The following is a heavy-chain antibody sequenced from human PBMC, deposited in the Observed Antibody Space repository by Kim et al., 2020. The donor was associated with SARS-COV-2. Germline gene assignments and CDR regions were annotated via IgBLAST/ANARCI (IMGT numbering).Heavy chain of an antibody. CDR1: GFSVSGND. V-gene: IGHV3-53*01. D-gene: IGHD3-10*01. J-gene: IGHJ4*02. CDR3: LTEASAWGD. Sequence: GGSLRLSCAASGFSVSGNDMTWVRQAPGKGPEWVSIIHMRGDRTYAAAVKGRFTISRDNSENTSQHQKSNLRADDAAADYYLTEASAWGDCGQGT. CDR2: IHMRGDR.